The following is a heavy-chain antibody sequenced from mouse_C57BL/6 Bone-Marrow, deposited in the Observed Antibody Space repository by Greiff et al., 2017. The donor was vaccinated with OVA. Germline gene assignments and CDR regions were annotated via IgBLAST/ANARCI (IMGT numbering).Heavy chain of an antibody. CDR2: IYPRSGNT. V-gene: IGHV1-81*01. Sequence: VQLQESGAELARPGASVKLSCKASGYTFTSYGISWVKQRTGQGLEWIGEIYPRSGNTYYNEKFKGKATLTADKSSSTAYMELRSLTSEDSAVYFCARRASTHYYAMDDWGQGTSVTVSS. D-gene: IGHD3-1*01. J-gene: IGHJ4*01. CDR3: ARRASTHYYAMDD. CDR1: GYTFTSYG.